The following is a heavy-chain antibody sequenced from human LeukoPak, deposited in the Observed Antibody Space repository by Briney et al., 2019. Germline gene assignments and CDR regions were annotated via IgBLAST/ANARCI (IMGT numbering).Heavy chain of an antibody. J-gene: IGHJ4*02. CDR3: ARDRGVTMVRGVIDSLDY. V-gene: IGHV1-3*01. CDR2: INAGNGNT. Sequence: ASVKVSCKASGYTLTNYAMQWVRQAPGQRLEWMGWINAGNGNTKYSQKFQDRVTITRDTSASIAYMKLSSLRSEDTAVYYCARDRGVTMVRGVIDSLDYWGQGTLVTVSS. D-gene: IGHD3-10*01. CDR1: GYTLTNYA.